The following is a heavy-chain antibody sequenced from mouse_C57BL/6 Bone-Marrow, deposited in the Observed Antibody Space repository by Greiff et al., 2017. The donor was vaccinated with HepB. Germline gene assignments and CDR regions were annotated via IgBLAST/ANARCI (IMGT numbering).Heavy chain of an antibody. J-gene: IGHJ2*01. D-gene: IGHD2-12*01. CDR2: ISSGGSYT. CDR3: ARQYYNLDY. CDR1: GFTFSSYG. V-gene: IGHV5-6*01. Sequence: VQLKESGGDLVKPGGSLKLSCAASGFTFSSYGMSWVRQTPDKRLEWVATISSGGSYTYYPDSVKGRFTISRDNAKNTLYLQMSSLKSEDTAMYYFARQYYNLDYWGQGTTLTVSS.